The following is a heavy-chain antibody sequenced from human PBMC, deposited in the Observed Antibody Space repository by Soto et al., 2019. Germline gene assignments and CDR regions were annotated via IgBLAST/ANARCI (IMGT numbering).Heavy chain of an antibody. Sequence: GSLKISCKGSGYSFTSYWISWVRQMPGKGLEWMGRIDPSDSYTNYSPSFQGHVTISADKSISTAYLQWSSLKASATVMYYCASRISSGVAYWGKGSLVTVSS. J-gene: IGHJ1*01. V-gene: IGHV5-10-1*01. CDR2: IDPSDSYT. D-gene: IGHD6-19*01. CDR1: GYSFTSYW. CDR3: ASRISSGVAY.